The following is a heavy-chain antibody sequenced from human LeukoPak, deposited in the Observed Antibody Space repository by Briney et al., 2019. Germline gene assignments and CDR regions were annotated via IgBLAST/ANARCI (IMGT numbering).Heavy chain of an antibody. V-gene: IGHV3-64D*09. D-gene: IGHD1/OR15-1a*01. J-gene: IGHJ4*02. CDR1: GFTFSSYA. CDR2: ISSNGGST. CDR3: VKDYNWNIFHY. Sequence: GGSLRRSCSASGFTFSSYAMHWVPQAPGKGLEYVSGISSNGGSTYYADSVKGRFTISRDNSKNTLYLQMSSLRADDTAVYYCVKDYNWNIFHYWGQGTLVTVSS.